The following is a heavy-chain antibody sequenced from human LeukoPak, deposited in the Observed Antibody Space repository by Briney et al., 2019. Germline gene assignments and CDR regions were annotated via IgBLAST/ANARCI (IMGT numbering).Heavy chain of an antibody. V-gene: IGHV1-18*01. CDR2: ISAYSGNT. D-gene: IGHD3-10*01. Sequence: ASVNVSCKASGYIFINYGISWVRQAPGQGLEWMGWISAYSGNTNYAQKLQGRVTMTTDTSTSTAYMELRSLRSEDTAVYYCARGLSMVRGVIIIWSGKGSTNYYYMDVWGKGTTVTISS. CDR3: ARGLSMVRGVIIIWSGKGSTNYYYMDV. J-gene: IGHJ6*03. CDR1: GYIFINYG.